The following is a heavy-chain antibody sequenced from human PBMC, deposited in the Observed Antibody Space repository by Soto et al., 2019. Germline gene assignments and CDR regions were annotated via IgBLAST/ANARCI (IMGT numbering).Heavy chain of an antibody. D-gene: IGHD6-19*01. CDR1: GERVSRNRAA. V-gene: IGHV6-1*01. CDR2: TYYRSKWYN. CDR3: AIAILGCGWYVY. Sequence: SLTGESCGERVSRNRAAWNRSRQYTSSGLEWLGRTYYRSKWYNDYAVSVKSRITINPDTSKNQFCLQLNSVTPEDTAVYYCAIAILGCGWYVYWGQGTLVTGSS. J-gene: IGHJ4*02.